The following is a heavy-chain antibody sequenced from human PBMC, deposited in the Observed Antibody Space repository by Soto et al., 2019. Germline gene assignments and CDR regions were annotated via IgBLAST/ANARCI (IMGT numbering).Heavy chain of an antibody. J-gene: IGHJ4*02. V-gene: IGHV3-21*01. CDR3: ARTRSGSPKSPFDY. CDR2: ISSSSSYI. Sequence: PGGSLRLSCAASGFTFSSYSMNWVRQAPGKGLEWVSSISSSSSYIYYADSVKGRFTISRDNAKNSLYLQMNSLRAEDTAVYYCARTRSGSPKSPFDYWGQGTLVTVLL. CDR1: GFTFSSYS. D-gene: IGHD3-10*01.